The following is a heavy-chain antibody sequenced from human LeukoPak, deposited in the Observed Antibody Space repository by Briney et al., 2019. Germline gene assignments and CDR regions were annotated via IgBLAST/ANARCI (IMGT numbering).Heavy chain of an antibody. Sequence: ASVKVSCKASGYTFSSYGISWVRQAPGQGREWMGWISGNNGNTNYAQKVQGRVTMTTDTSTSTAYMELRSLRSDDTAVYYCARGRAAGTFWLDYWGQGTLVTVSS. CDR2: ISGNNGNT. CDR3: ARGRAAGTFWLDY. CDR1: GYTFSSYG. V-gene: IGHV1-18*01. D-gene: IGHD6-13*01. J-gene: IGHJ4*02.